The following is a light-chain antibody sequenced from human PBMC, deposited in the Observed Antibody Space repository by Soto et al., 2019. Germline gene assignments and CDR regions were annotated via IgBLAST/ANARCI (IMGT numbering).Light chain of an antibody. V-gene: IGLV2-11*01. CDR2: DVS. Sequence: QSALTQPRSVSGSPGQSVTISCTGTSSDVGRYDYVSWYQQHPGKAPKLIIYDVSERPSGVPDHFSGSKFGNTASLTISGLQAEDEADYSCCSFAGSYTYVFGTGTKVTVL. CDR1: SSDVGRYDY. CDR3: CSFAGSYTYV. J-gene: IGLJ1*01.